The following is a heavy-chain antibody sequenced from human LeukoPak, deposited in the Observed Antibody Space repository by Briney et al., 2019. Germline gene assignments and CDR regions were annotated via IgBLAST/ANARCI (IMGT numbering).Heavy chain of an antibody. V-gene: IGHV3-11*01. CDR2: ISTTGTNI. J-gene: IGHJ4*02. CDR1: GFIFTDYY. CDR3: AKDSDYDYVWGSFDY. Sequence: GGSLRLSCAASGFIFTDYYISWIRQAPGKGLEWVSYISTTGTNIHYADSVKGRFTISRDNAKNPLYLQMNSLRAEDTALYYCAKDSDYDYVWGSFDYWGQGTLVTVSS. D-gene: IGHD3-16*01.